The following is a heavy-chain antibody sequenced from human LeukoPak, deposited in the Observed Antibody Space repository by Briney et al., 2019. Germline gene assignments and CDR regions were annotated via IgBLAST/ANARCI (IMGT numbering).Heavy chain of an antibody. V-gene: IGHV3-48*04. CDR1: GFTFSSYS. Sequence: GGSLRLSCAASGFTFSSYSMNWVRQAPGKGLEWVSYISSSSSTIYYADSVKGRFTISRDNAKNSLYLQMNSLRAEDTAVYYCARVVEQQLVSCFDYWGQGTLVTVSS. D-gene: IGHD6-13*01. CDR3: ARVVEQQLVSCFDY. CDR2: ISSSSSTI. J-gene: IGHJ4*02.